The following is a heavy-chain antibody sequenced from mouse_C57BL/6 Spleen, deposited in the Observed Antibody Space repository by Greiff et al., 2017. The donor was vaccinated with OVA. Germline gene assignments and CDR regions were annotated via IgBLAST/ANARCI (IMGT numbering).Heavy chain of an antibody. CDR1: GYTFTDYE. CDR3: SKDFDV. J-gene: IGHJ1*03. Sequence: VQLQQSGAELVRPGASVTLSCKASGYTFTDYEMHWVKQTPVHGLEWIGAIDPENGGTAYNQKFKGKAILTADKSSSTAYMELRSLTSEDSAVYWTSKDFDVWGTGTTVTVSS. V-gene: IGHV1-15*01. CDR2: IDPENGGT. D-gene: IGHD2-5*01.